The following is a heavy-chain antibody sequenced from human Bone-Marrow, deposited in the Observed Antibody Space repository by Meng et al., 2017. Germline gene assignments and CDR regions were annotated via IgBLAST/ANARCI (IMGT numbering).Heavy chain of an antibody. J-gene: IGHJ4*02. CDR3: AREAYSTSLSSATGFDY. CDR2: INHSGST. V-gene: IGHV4-34*01. D-gene: IGHD6-13*01. Sequence: QVQLRQWCAGLLKPSETLSPTCAVYGGFVSGFYWNWFRQPPGKGLEWLAEINHSGSTNINPSLKSRVTILADTSKNQFSLKVRSVTAADTAVYYCAREAYSTSLSSATGFDYWGQGTLVTVSS. CDR1: GGFVSGFY.